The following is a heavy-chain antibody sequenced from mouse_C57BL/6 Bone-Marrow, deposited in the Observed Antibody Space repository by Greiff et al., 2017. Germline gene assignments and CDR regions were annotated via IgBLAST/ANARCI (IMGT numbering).Heavy chain of an antibody. J-gene: IGHJ2*01. CDR3: TREGDPRCYYFDY. Sequence: EVQLQQSGTVLARPGASVKMSCKTSGYTFTSYWMHWVKQRPGQGLEWIGAIYPGNSDTSYNQKFKGKAKLTAVTSASTAYMELSSLTNEDSAVYYCTREGDPRCYYFDYWGQGTTLTVSS. D-gene: IGHD1-1*01. V-gene: IGHV1-5*01. CDR2: IYPGNSDT. CDR1: GYTFTSYW.